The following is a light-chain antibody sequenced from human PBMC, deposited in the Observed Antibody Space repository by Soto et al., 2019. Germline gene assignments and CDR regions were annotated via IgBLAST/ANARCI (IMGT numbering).Light chain of an antibody. J-gene: IGKJ3*01. CDR2: GAS. CDR1: QSVSRSY. CDR3: QQYDNSTL. Sequence: EIVLTQSPGTLSLSPGERATLSCRASQSVSRSYLAWYQQKPGQAPRLLIYGASSRATGIPDRFSGSGSGTDFTLTISKLEPEDFAVYYCQQYDNSTLFVPGTKVDIK. V-gene: IGKV3-20*01.